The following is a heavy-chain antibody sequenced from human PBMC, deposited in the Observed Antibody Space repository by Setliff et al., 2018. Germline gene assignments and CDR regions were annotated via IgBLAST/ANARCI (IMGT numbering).Heavy chain of an antibody. Sequence: SETLSLTCTVSGGSISSYYWSWVRQTPGKGLEWIGEINHSGKTNHKPSLKSRVTMSVDKSKNQFSLKLSSVTAADTAVYYCARKKTVYWYYGMDVWGQGTTVTVSS. D-gene: IGHD2-15*01. CDR3: ARKKTVYWYYGMDV. J-gene: IGHJ6*02. CDR2: INHSGKT. V-gene: IGHV4-34*01. CDR1: GGSISSYY.